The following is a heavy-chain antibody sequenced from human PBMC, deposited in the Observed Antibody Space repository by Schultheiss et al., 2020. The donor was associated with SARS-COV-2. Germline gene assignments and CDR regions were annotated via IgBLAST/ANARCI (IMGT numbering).Heavy chain of an antibody. CDR2: ISSSGSTI. CDR1: GFTFSSYA. D-gene: IGHD2-2*03. V-gene: IGHV3-11*01. CDR3: AREGIGYCSSTSCSED. Sequence: GESLKISCAASGFTFSSYAMSWIRQAPGKGLEWVSYISSSGSTIYYADSVKGRFTISRDNAKNSLYLQMNSLRAEDTAVYYCAREGIGYCSSTSCSEDWGQGTLVTVSS. J-gene: IGHJ4*02.